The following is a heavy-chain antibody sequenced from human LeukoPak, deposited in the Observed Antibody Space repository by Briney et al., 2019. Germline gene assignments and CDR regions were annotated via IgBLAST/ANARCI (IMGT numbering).Heavy chain of an antibody. CDR1: GYSFTSYW. CDR2: IYPCDSDT. CDR3: ARAQYSGSHYYYYYMDV. J-gene: IGHJ6*03. Sequence: GESLQISCNGSGYSFTSYWIVWVRQMPGKGLEWMGIIYPCDSDTRYSPSFQGQVTISADKSISTAYLQWSSLKASDTAMYYCARAQYSGSHYYYYYMDVWGKGTTVTVSS. D-gene: IGHD1-26*01. V-gene: IGHV5-51*01.